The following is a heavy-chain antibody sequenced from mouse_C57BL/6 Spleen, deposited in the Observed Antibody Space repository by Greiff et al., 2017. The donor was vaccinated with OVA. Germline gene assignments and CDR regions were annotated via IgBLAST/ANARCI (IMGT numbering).Heavy chain of an antibody. CDR3: ASGDLETYYDGSSYGNYYAMDY. CDR1: GYTFTGYW. J-gene: IGHJ4*01. CDR2: ILPGSGST. D-gene: IGHD1-1*01. Sequence: QVQLQQSGAELMKPGASVKLSCKATGYTFTGYWIEWVKQRPGHGLEWIGEILPGSGSTNYNEKFKGKATFTADTSSNTAYMPLSSLTTEDSAIYYCASGDLETYYDGSSYGNYYAMDYWGQGTSVTVSS. V-gene: IGHV1-9*01.